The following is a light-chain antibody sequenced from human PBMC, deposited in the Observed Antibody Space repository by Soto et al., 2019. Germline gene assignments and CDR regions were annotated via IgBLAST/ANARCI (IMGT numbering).Light chain of an antibody. J-gene: IGKJ1*01. CDR1: VTVSDNY. V-gene: IGKV3-20*01. CDR3: QQYSNAPLT. Sequence: EIVLTQSPGTLSLSPGERATLSCRASVTVSDNYLAWYQQKAGQAPRLVIYDASSRATGISDRFSASGSGTDFTLTISRLEPEDFAVYYCQQYSNAPLTFGQGTKVDIK. CDR2: DAS.